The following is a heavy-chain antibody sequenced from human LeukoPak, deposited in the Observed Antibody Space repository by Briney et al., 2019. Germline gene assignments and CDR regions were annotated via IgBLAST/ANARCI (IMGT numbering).Heavy chain of an antibody. CDR1: GGSFSGYY. V-gene: IGHV4-34*01. CDR3: ARRRRIVGATPGAFDI. Sequence: LPETLSLTCAVYGGSFSGYYWSWIRQPPGKGLEWIGEINHSGSTNYNPSLKSRVTISVGTSKNQFSLKLSSVTAADTAVYYCARRRRIVGATPGAFDIWGQGTMVTVSS. D-gene: IGHD1-26*01. CDR2: INHSGST. J-gene: IGHJ3*02.